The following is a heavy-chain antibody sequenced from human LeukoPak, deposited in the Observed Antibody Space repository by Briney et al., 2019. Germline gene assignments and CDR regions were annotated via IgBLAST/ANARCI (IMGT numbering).Heavy chain of an antibody. V-gene: IGHV3-33*01. CDR3: ARELFGSGSCPDY. J-gene: IGHJ4*02. Sequence: PGGSLRLSCTAPGFTFSSYAIHWIRQAPGKXXXXXXLVWHDGSNRYYADSVKGRFTISRDNSKNTVYLQMNSLRAEDTAVFYCARELFGSGSCPDYWGQGTLVTVSS. D-gene: IGHD3-10*01. CDR1: GFTFSSYA. CDR2: VWHDGSNR.